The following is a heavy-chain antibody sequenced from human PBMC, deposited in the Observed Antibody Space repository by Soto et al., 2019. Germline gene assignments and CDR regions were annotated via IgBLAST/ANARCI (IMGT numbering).Heavy chain of an antibody. Sequence: QVQLVESGGGVVQPGRSLRLSCAASGFTFSSYGMHWVRQAPGKGLEWVAVIWYDGSNKYYADSVKGRFTISRDNSKNTLYLQMNSLRAEDKAVYYCARDLRYSSSYSDYWGQGTLVTVSS. D-gene: IGHD6-13*01. CDR3: ARDLRYSSSYSDY. J-gene: IGHJ4*02. CDR2: IWYDGSNK. CDR1: GFTFSSYG. V-gene: IGHV3-33*01.